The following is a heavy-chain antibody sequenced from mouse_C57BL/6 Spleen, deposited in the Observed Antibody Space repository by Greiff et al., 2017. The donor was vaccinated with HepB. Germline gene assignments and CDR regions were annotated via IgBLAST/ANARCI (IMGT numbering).Heavy chain of an antibody. D-gene: IGHD3-2*02. CDR2: ISSGGDYI. CDR3: TRALTAQAYYYYAMDY. J-gene: IGHJ4*01. V-gene: IGHV5-9-1*02. Sequence: DVQLVESGEGLVKPGGSLKLSCAASGFTFSSYAMSWVRQTPEKRLEWVAYISSGGDYIYYADTVKGRFTISRDNARNTLYLQMSSLKSEDTAMYYCTRALTAQAYYYYAMDYWGQGTSVTVSS. CDR1: GFTFSSYA.